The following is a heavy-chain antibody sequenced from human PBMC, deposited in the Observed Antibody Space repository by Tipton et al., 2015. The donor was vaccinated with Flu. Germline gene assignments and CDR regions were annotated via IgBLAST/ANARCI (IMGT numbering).Heavy chain of an antibody. Sequence: GSLRLSCAASGFTFSGYGMHWVRQAPGKGLEWVAFIRHDESDKYYADSVKGRFTISRGNSKNALYLLISSLRPEDTAVYYCAKDGWDTSGWYPFDYWGQGTLVTVSA. CDR1: GFTFSGYG. V-gene: IGHV3-30*02. CDR2: IRHDESDK. J-gene: IGHJ4*02. CDR3: AKDGWDTSGWYPFDY. D-gene: IGHD6-19*01.